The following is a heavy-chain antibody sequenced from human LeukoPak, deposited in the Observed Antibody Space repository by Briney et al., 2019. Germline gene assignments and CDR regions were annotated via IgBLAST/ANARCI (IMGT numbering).Heavy chain of an antibody. J-gene: IGHJ4*02. Sequence: SETLSLTCSVSGSSISSGDYRWTWIRQHPGKGLEWIEEINHSGSTNYNPSLKSRVTISVDTSKNQFSLKLSSVTAADTAVYYCARGPPYYDFWSGSVSRYFDYWGQGTLVTVSS. D-gene: IGHD3-3*01. CDR1: GSSISSGDYR. CDR2: INHSGST. CDR3: ARGPPYYDFWSGSVSRYFDY. V-gene: IGHV4-34*01.